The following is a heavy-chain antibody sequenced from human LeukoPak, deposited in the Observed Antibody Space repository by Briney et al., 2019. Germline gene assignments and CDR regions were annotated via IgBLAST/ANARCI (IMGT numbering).Heavy chain of an antibody. D-gene: IGHD3-10*01. CDR1: AYPFTGYY. CDR2: INPRNADT. CDR3: ATGAQYGLWGVPYFYYMHV. V-gene: IGHV1-2*02. Sequence: ASVKVSCKASAYPFTGYYVHWVRQAPGHGLEWMGWINPRNADTHSAQKFQGRVSMTGDTSITTAYMELSSLTSDDTAVYYCATGAQYGLWGVPYFYYMHVWGTGTTVTVSS. J-gene: IGHJ6*03.